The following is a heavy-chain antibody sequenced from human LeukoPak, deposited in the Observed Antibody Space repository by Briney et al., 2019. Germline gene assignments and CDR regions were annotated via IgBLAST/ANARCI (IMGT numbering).Heavy chain of an antibody. D-gene: IGHD3-10*01. V-gene: IGHV1-69*05. Sequence: SVKVSCKASGGTFSSYAISWVRQAPGQGLEWMGGIIPIFGTANYAQKFQGRVTITTDESTSTAYMELSSLRSEDTAVYYCARAFDGGSGSYYFYEPHPNWFGPWGQGTLVTVSS. CDR3: ARAFDGGSGSYYFYEPHPNWFGP. J-gene: IGHJ5*02. CDR2: IIPIFGTA. CDR1: GGTFSSYA.